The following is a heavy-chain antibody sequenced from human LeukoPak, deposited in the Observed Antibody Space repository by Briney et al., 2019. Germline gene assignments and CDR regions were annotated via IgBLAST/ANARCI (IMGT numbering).Heavy chain of an antibody. CDR1: GYTFTSYA. D-gene: IGHD6-13*01. CDR3: GRAGIAAVSFDP. J-gene: IGHJ5*02. Sequence: GASVKVSCKASGYTFTSYAMHWVRQAPGQRLEWMGWINAGNGNTKYSQKFQGRVTITRDTSASTAYMELSSLRSEDTAVYYCGRAGIAAVSFDPWGQGTLVTVSS. V-gene: IGHV1-3*01. CDR2: INAGNGNT.